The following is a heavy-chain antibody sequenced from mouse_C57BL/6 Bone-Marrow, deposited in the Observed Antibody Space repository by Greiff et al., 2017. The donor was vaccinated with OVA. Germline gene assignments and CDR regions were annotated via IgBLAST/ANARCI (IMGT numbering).Heavy chain of an antibody. CDR1: GFTFSSYG. V-gene: IGHV5-6*01. J-gene: IGHJ2*01. CDR2: ISSGGSYN. CDR3: ARHYYGSSYY. Sequence: EVMLVESGGDLVKPGGSLKLSCAASGFTFSSYGMSWVRQTPDKRLEWVATISSGGSYNYYPDSVKGRFTISRDNAKNTLYLQMSSLKSEDTAMYYCARHYYGSSYYWGQGTTLTVSS. D-gene: IGHD1-1*01.